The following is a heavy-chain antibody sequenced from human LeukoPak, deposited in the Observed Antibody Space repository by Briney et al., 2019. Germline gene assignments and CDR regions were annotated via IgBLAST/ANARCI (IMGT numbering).Heavy chain of an antibody. V-gene: IGHV3-74*01. CDR2: INLVGTSI. D-gene: IGHD7-27*01. CDR1: GFTLSRYW. Sequence: GGSLRLSCVASGFTLSRYWMHWVRQAPGKGLEWVSRINLVGTSIYYADSVRGRFTISRDNAKNTLYLQMNSLRAEDTGVYYCARDSMAVSGDFDYWGQGTLVTVSS. CDR3: ARDSMAVSGDFDY. J-gene: IGHJ4*02.